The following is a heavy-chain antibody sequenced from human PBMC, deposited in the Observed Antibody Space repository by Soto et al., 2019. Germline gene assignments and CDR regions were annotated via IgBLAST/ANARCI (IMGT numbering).Heavy chain of an antibody. D-gene: IGHD5-12*01. Sequence: TGGSLRLSCAASGFTFSDYYMSWIRQAPGKGLEWVSYISSSGSTIYYADSVKGRFTISRDNAKNSLYLQMNSLRAEDTAVYYCARVREYSGYELIDAFDIWGQGTMVTVSS. CDR2: ISSSGSTI. V-gene: IGHV3-11*01. CDR1: GFTFSDYY. J-gene: IGHJ3*02. CDR3: ARVREYSGYELIDAFDI.